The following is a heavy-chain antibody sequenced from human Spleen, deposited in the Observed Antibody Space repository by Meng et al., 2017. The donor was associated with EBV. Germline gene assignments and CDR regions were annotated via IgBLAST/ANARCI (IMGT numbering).Heavy chain of an antibody. V-gene: IGHV1-69*06. CDR3: ASLNDYSSGSTS. D-gene: IGHD6-19*01. CDR1: GGTFSRYT. J-gene: IGHJ5*02. Sequence: QQRLVQSGAEVKKPGSSMKVACKASGGTFSRYTFSWVRQAPGQGLEWMAGFTPIFGTTNYAQKFDDRLTISADTSTTTVYMELSSLRSEDTAVYFCASLNDYSSGSTSWGQGTLVTVSS. CDR2: FTPIFGTT.